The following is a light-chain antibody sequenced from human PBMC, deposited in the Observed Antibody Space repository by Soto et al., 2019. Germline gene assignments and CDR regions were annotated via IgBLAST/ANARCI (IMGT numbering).Light chain of an antibody. CDR3: QSYDSSLSGSV. Sequence: QSVLTQPPSVSGAPGQRVTISCTGSSSNIGAGYDVHWYQQLPGTAPKLLIYGNSNRPSGVPDRFSGSKSGTSASLAITGLQPADDADYYCQSYDSSLSGSVFGGGTKLTVL. CDR1: SSNIGAGYD. V-gene: IGLV1-40*01. CDR2: GNS. J-gene: IGLJ3*02.